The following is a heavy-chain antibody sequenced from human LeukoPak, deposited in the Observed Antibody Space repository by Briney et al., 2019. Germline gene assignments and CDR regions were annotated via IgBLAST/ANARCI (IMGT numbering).Heavy chain of an antibody. Sequence: GGSLRLSCAASGFTFSSYAMTWVRQAPGKGLEWVSGITGSGTKTYYGDSVKGRFTISRDNSQNTLYLHMNSLRAEDTAVYYCANLGSDYVWGSYRRQVYYFDNWGQGTLVTVSS. CDR2: ITGSGTKT. CDR3: ANLGSDYVWGSYRRQVYYFDN. D-gene: IGHD3-16*02. CDR1: GFTFSSYA. J-gene: IGHJ4*02. V-gene: IGHV3-23*01.